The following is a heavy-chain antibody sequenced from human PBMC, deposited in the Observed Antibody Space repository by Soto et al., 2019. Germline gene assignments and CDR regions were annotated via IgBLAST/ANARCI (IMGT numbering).Heavy chain of an antibody. Sequence: PGGSLRLSCAASGFTFSSYWMNWVRQGPGKGLVWVSGINSDGSRTRYADSVKGRFTISRDNAKNTLYLQMNSLRAEDTAVYYCARGRDYGMDVWGQGTTVTVSS. CDR3: ARGRDYGMDV. CDR2: INSDGSRT. V-gene: IGHV3-74*01. J-gene: IGHJ6*02. CDR1: GFTFSSYW.